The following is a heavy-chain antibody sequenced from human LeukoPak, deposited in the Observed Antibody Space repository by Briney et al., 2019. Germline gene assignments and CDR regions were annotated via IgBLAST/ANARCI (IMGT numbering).Heavy chain of an antibody. V-gene: IGHV1-2*02. CDR1: GYTFTGFD. J-gene: IGHJ5*02. Sequence: ASVKVSCKASGYTFTGFDIHWVRQAPGQGLEWMGRFNPNTGDTNYAQNFQGRVTMTRDTSISTAYMELTSLRSEDTAVYYCARVPIPYGSHHGWFDPWGQGTLVTVSS. D-gene: IGHD3-10*01. CDR3: ARVPIPYGSHHGWFDP. CDR2: FNPNTGDT.